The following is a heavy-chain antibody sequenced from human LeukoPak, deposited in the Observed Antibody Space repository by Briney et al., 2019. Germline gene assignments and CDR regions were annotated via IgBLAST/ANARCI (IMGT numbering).Heavy chain of an antibody. CDR1: GGSISSSSYY. CDR3: ARSRETYYYGSGSYPDAFDI. D-gene: IGHD3-10*01. V-gene: IGHV4-39*07. Sequence: SETLSLTCTVSGGSISSSSYYWGWIRQPPGKGLEWIGSIYYSGSTYYNPSLKSRVTISVDTSKNQFSLKLSSVTAADTAVYYCARSRETYYYGSGSYPDAFDIWGQGTMVTVSS. J-gene: IGHJ3*02. CDR2: IYYSGST.